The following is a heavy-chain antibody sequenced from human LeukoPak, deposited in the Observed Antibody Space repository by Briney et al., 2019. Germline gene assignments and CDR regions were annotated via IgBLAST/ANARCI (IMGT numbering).Heavy chain of an antibody. J-gene: IGHJ3*02. D-gene: IGHD6-19*01. Sequence: GGSLRLSCAVSGFTFSSYAMSWVRQAPGKGLEWVSGISGSAKSTYYADSVKGRFTISRDNAKNSLYLQMNSLRAEDTAVYYCARDPFAVADAFDIWGQGTMVTVSS. CDR3: ARDPFAVADAFDI. V-gene: IGHV3-23*01. CDR2: ISGSAKST. CDR1: GFTFSSYA.